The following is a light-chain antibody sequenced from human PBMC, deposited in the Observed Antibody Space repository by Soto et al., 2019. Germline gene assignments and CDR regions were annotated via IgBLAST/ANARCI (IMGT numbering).Light chain of an antibody. Sequence: QSALTQPASVSGSPGQSITISCTGTSSDVGGYNYVSWYQQHPGKAPKRMIYDVRNRPSGVSNRFSGSKSVNTASLTISGLQSEDEADYDCSSYTTISTYVFGTGTKVTVL. CDR1: SSDVGGYNY. CDR2: DVR. J-gene: IGLJ1*01. V-gene: IGLV2-14*01. CDR3: SSYTTISTYV.